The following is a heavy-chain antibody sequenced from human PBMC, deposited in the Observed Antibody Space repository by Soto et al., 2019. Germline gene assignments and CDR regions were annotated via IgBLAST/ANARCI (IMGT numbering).Heavy chain of an antibody. V-gene: IGHV4-31*03. CDR2: IYYSGST. J-gene: IGHJ5*02. D-gene: IGHD4-17*01. CDR1: GGSISSGGYY. Sequence: PSETLSLTCTVSGGSISSGGYYWSWIRQHPGKGLEWIGYIYYSGSTYYNPSLKSRVTISVDTSKNQFSLKLSSVTAADTAVYYCASSTADYGDHVWFDPWGQGTLVTVSS. CDR3: ASSTADYGDHVWFDP.